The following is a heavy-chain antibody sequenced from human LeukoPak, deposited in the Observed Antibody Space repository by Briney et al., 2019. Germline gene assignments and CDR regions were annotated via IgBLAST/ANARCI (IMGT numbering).Heavy chain of an antibody. D-gene: IGHD3-22*01. CDR1: GFTFTKFW. CDR3: AKGYYYDSKLFDY. CDR2: IKQDGSEK. V-gene: IGHV3-7*03. Sequence: GGSLRLSCEASGFTFTKFWMSWVRQAPGKGLEWVANIKQDGSEKYYVDSVKGRFTISRDNAKNSLYLHMNSLRAEDTALYYCAKGYYYDSKLFDYWGQGTLVTVSS. J-gene: IGHJ4*02.